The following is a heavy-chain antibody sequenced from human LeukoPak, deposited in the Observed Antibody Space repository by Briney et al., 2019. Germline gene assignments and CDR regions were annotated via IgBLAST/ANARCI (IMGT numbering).Heavy chain of an antibody. Sequence: GASVKVSCKASGYSFTGYYVHWVRQAPGQGLEWMGRINPKSGDTKYAQKFQGRVTMTRDTSISTAYMELSRLRSDDTAVFYCAREGDELFFDYWGQGTLVTVSS. CDR3: AREGDELFFDY. D-gene: IGHD2-21*01. CDR2: INPKSGDT. V-gene: IGHV1-2*06. CDR1: GYSFTGYY. J-gene: IGHJ4*02.